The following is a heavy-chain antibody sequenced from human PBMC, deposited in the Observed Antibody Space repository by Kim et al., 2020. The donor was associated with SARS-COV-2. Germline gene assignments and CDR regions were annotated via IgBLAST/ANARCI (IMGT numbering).Heavy chain of an antibody. D-gene: IGHD6-19*01. CDR1: GFTFSSYW. V-gene: IGHV3-7*03. CDR2: IKEDGSVK. Sequence: GGSLRLSCAASGFTFSSYWMTWVRQAPGKGLFWVANIKEDGSVKHYVDSVKGRFTVSRDNAKNALYLQMNSLRVEDTAVYYCATSSAWAFDHWGQGIRVT. CDR3: ATSSAWAFDH. J-gene: IGHJ4*02.